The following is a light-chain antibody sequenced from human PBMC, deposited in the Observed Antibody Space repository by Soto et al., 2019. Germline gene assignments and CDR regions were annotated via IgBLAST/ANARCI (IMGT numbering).Light chain of an antibody. V-gene: IGKV3-20*01. CDR3: QHYGSSRVT. J-gene: IGKJ1*01. Sequence: EIVLTQSPGTLPFSPGERATLSCGASQTSKSDYLAWYQQKPGLPPRLLLFGASSRATGITDRFRGSGSGTDFTVTISRLEPEDFAVYYCQHYGSSRVTFGPGTKVELK. CDR2: GAS. CDR1: QTSKSDY.